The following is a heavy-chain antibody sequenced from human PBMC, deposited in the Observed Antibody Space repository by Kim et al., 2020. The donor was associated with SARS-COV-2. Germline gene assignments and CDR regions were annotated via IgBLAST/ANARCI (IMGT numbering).Heavy chain of an antibody. D-gene: IGHD3-22*01. Sequence: ASVKVSCKASGYTFTSYGISWVRQAPGQGLEWMGWISAYNGNTNYAQKLQGRVTMTTDTSTSTAYKELRSLRSDDTAVYYCARRGDDSSGYYTAGDDYWGQGTLVTVSS. CDR1: GYTFTSYG. CDR3: ARRGDDSSGYYTAGDDY. CDR2: ISAYNGNT. V-gene: IGHV1-18*04. J-gene: IGHJ4*02.